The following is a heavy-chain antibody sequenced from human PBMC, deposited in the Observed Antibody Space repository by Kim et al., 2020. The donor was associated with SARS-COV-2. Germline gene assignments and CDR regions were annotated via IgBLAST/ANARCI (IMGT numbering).Heavy chain of an antibody. D-gene: IGHD1-1*01. V-gene: IGHV4-39*01. J-gene: IGHJ4*02. Sequence: KGRVTISVDTSKNQFSLRLSSVTAADTAVYYCARHSFWNDYSGSTRHFDYWGQGTLVTVSS. CDR3: ARHSFWNDYSGSTRHFDY.